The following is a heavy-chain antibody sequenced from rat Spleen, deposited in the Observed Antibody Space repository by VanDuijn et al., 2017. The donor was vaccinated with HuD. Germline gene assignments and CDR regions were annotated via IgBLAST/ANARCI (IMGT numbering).Heavy chain of an antibody. V-gene: IGHV5-7*01. D-gene: IGHD1-9*01. J-gene: IGHJ2*01. CDR2: ISYDGSST. CDR1: GFTFSHYD. Sequence: EVQLVESGGGLVQPGRSLKLSCAASGFTFSHYDMAWVRQAPKKGLEWVAFISYDGSSTYYRDSVKGRFTISRDDVRSTLYLQMDSLRSEDTASYYCTRRHYGYTDYFDYWGQGVMVTVSS. CDR3: TRRHYGYTDYFDY.